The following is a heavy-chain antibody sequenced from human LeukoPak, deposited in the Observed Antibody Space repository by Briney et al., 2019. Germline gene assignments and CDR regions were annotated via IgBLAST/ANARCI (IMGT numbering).Heavy chain of an antibody. CDR1: SGSISSGDYY. Sequence: SQTVSLTCTVSSGSISSGDYYWRWIRQPPGRGLEWIGYIYYSGSTYYNPSLKSRVTISVDTSKNQFSLELSSVTAADKVVYFCAEGGFNYDFWSGYYSAFDIWGQGTLVTVSS. CDR2: IYYSGST. V-gene: IGHV4-30-4*01. CDR3: AEGGFNYDFWSGYYSAFDI. J-gene: IGHJ3*02. D-gene: IGHD3-3*01.